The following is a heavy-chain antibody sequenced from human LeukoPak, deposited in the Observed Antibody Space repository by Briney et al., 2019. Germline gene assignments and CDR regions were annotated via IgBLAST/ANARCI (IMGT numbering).Heavy chain of an antibody. V-gene: IGHV4-34*01. CDR3: ARGHPMAGRGVSRYYYYYYMDV. CDR2: INHRGIP. D-gene: IGHD2-15*01. J-gene: IGHJ6*03. Sequence: SETLSLTCAVYGESLSSNYWTWIRQPRGKGLEWIGEINHRGIPNYNPSLKSRLTISGDTSKNLFSLNLTSVTATDTAVYLCARGHPMAGRGVSRYYYYYYMDVWGNGTTVTVSS. CDR1: GESLSSNY.